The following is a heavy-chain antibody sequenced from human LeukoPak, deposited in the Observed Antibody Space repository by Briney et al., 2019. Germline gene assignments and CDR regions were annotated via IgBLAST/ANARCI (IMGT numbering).Heavy chain of an antibody. CDR3: ARDKLRSFDY. V-gene: IGHV3-30*03. CDR1: GFTFSSYG. D-gene: IGHD3-10*01. Sequence: GGSLRLSCAASGFTFSSYGMHWVRQAPGKGLEWVAVISYDGSNKYSADSVKGRFTISRDNSKHTLYLQMNSLRAEDTAVYYCARDKLRSFDYWGQGTLVTVSS. CDR2: ISYDGSNK. J-gene: IGHJ4*02.